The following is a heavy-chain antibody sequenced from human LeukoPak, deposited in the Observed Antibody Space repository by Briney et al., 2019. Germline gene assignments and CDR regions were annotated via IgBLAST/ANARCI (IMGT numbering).Heavy chain of an antibody. D-gene: IGHD3-16*01. Sequence: ASVKVSCKASGYTFTGYYIHWVRQAPGQGLEWMGWINPNSGGTNYAQKFRGRVTMTRDTSISTAYMELSRLRSDDTAVYYCASWGRRWKNYYFDYWGQGTLVTVSS. CDR3: ASWGRRWKNYYFDY. V-gene: IGHV1-2*02. J-gene: IGHJ4*02. CDR2: INPNSGGT. CDR1: GYTFTGYY.